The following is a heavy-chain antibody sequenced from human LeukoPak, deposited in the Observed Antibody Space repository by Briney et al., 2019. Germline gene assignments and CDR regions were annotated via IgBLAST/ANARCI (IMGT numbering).Heavy chain of an antibody. CDR3: PRDLNY. CDR1: GFTHSNNY. Sequence: GGSLRLSCAASGFTHSNNYMSWVRQAPGKGLEWVSIIDPAVTTYSADSVKGRFTISRDNSKNTLYLRMNSRKAEDTGVYYCPRDLNYWGQGTLVTVS. J-gene: IGHJ4*02. V-gene: IGHV3-53*01. CDR2: IDPAVTT.